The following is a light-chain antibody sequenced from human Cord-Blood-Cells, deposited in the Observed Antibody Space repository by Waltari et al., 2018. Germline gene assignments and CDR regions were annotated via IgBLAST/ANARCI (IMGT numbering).Light chain of an antibody. CDR1: QGVSSY. V-gene: IGKV3-11*01. CDR3: QQRSNWPPLT. Sequence: EIVLTQSPATLSLSPGERATLSCRASQGVSSYLAWYQQKPGQAPMLLIYAASNRATGIPARFSGSGSGTDFTLTISSLEPEDFAVYYCQQRSNWPPLTFGGGTKVEIK. CDR2: AAS. J-gene: IGKJ4*01.